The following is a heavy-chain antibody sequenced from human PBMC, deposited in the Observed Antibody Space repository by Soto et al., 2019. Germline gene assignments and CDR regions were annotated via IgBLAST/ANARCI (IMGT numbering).Heavy chain of an antibody. Sequence: VQRLESGGGLVQPGGSLRLSCAASGFTFTSYAINWVRHAPGKGLEWCSAISVSGGSTYYADSVKGRFTISRDNFRNTVYLQLNGLSADETAVYYSAKGGGYYVSGTRGGMDVWGQGTTVTVSS. CDR3: AKGGGYYVSGTRGGMDV. CDR2: ISVSGGST. V-gene: IGHV3-23*01. CDR1: GFTFTSYA. J-gene: IGHJ6*02. D-gene: IGHD3-10*01.